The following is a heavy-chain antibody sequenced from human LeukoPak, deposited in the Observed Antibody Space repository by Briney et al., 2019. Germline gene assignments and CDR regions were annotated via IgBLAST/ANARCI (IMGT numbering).Heavy chain of an antibody. J-gene: IGHJ4*02. Sequence: SETLSLTCTVSGGSISSSSYYWGWIRQPPGKGLEWIGSIYYSGSTYYNPSLKSRVTISVDTSKNQFSLKLSSVTAADTAVYYCARQIDYGDYHLGYWGQGTLVTVSS. D-gene: IGHD4-17*01. CDR3: ARQIDYGDYHLGY. CDR1: GGSISSSSYY. CDR2: IYYSGST. V-gene: IGHV4-39*01.